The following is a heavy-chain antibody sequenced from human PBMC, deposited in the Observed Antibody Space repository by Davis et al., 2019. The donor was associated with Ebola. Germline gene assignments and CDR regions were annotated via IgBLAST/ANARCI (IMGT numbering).Heavy chain of an antibody. CDR1: GFSLSTSGMC. CDR3: ARSSYNFDSSGYPGEFDY. Sequence: SGPTLVKPTQTLTLTCTFSGFSLSTSGMCVSWIRQPPAKALEWLARIDWDDDKHYSTSLKTRLTISKDTSKNQVVLTMTNMDPVDTATYYCARSSYNFDSSGYPGEFDYWGQGTLVTVSS. V-gene: IGHV2-70*11. J-gene: IGHJ4*02. D-gene: IGHD3-22*01. CDR2: IDWDDDK.